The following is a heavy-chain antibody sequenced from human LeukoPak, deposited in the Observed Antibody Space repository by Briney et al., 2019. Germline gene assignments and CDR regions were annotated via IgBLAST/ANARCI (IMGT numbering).Heavy chain of an antibody. Sequence: RGESLKISCKGSGFTFSSYWIAWVRQMPGKGLDWMGIIYPGDSDTRYSPSFQGQVTLSADKSISTAYLQWSSLKASDTAMYFCARHLSGYSYDYWGQGTLVTVSS. CDR1: GFTFSSYW. D-gene: IGHD5-18*01. CDR3: ARHLSGYSYDY. J-gene: IGHJ4*02. V-gene: IGHV5-51*01. CDR2: IYPGDSDT.